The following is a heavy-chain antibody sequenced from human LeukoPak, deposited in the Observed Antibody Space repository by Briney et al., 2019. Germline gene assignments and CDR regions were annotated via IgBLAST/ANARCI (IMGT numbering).Heavy chain of an antibody. D-gene: IGHD6-6*01. V-gene: IGHV4-59*01. Sequence: PSETLSLTCTVSGGSISSYYWSWIRQPPGKGVEWIGYISHSGSTNYNPSLKSRVTISVDTPKNQFSLKLSSVTAADTAVYYCASDLSRGPSYYFDYWGQGTLVTVSS. J-gene: IGHJ4*02. CDR1: GGSISSYY. CDR3: ASDLSRGPSYYFDY. CDR2: ISHSGST.